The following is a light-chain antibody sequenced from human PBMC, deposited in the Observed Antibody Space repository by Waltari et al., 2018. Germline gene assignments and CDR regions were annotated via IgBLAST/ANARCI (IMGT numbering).Light chain of an antibody. CDR3: GTWDSSLSGAV. CDR2: ESA. V-gene: IGLV1-51*02. J-gene: IGLJ7*01. CDR1: SSNIGNNY. Sequence: QSVLTQPPSVSAAPGQRVTISCSGGSSNIGNNYVSWYRQFPGTAPKLLICESAEGPSWIPGRFAGSKSGTSASLDITGLQAGDEADYYCGTWDSSLSGAVFGGGTHLTVL.